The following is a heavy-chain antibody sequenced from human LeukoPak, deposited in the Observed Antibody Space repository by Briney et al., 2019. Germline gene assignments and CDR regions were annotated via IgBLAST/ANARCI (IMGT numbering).Heavy chain of an antibody. CDR1: GFTFSSYW. Sequence: GETLRLSCAASGFTFSSYWMHWVRQAPGEGLVWVSRIKRDGSSTSYADSVKGRFTISRDNAKNTLYLQMNSLRAEDTAVYYCARSDWFDPWGQGTLVTVSS. J-gene: IGHJ5*02. CDR3: ARSDWFDP. V-gene: IGHV3-74*01. CDR2: IKRDGSST.